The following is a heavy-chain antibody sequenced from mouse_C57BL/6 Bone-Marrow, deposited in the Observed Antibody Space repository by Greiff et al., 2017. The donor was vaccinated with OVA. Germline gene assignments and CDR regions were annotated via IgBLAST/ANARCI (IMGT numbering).Heavy chain of an antibody. CDR2: ISDGGSYT. Sequence: MLVESGGGLVKPGGSLKLSCAASGFTFSSYAMSWVRQTPEKRLEWVATISDGGSYTYYPDNVKGRFTISRDNAKNNLYLQMSHLKSEDTAMYYCARDERSHYYAMDYWGQGTSVTVSS. V-gene: IGHV5-4*03. J-gene: IGHJ4*01. CDR1: GFTFSSYA. CDR3: ARDERSHYYAMDY.